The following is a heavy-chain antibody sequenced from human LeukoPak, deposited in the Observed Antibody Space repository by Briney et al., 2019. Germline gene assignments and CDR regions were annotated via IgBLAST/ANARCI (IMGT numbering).Heavy chain of an antibody. CDR2: ISSNGSTI. V-gene: IGHV3-48*04. CDR3: ASRYGVRGLIPEYFQH. CDR1: GFTFSSYA. Sequence: QPGGSLRLSCAASGFTFSSYAMSWVRQAPGKGLEWVSYISSNGSTIYYADSVKGRFTISRDNAKNSLYLQMNSLRVEDTAVYYCASRYGVRGLIPEYFQHWGQGTLVTVSS. J-gene: IGHJ1*01. D-gene: IGHD3-10*01.